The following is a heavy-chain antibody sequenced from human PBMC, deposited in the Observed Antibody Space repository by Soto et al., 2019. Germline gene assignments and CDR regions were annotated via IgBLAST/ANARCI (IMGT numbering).Heavy chain of an antibody. J-gene: IGHJ5*02. V-gene: IGHV3-48*01. D-gene: IGHD2-15*01. Sequence: GGSLRLSCAASGFTFSSYSMNWIRQAPGKGLEWVSYISSSSSTIYYADSVKGRFTISRDNAKNSLYLQMNSLRAEDTAVYYCARDRRVVVAATPHNWFDPWGQGTLVTVSS. CDR3: ARDRRVVVAATPHNWFDP. CDR2: ISSSSSTI. CDR1: GFTFSSYS.